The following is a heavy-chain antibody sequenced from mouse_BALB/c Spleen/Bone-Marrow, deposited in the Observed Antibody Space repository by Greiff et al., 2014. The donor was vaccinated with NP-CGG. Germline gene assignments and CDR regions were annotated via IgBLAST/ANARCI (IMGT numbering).Heavy chain of an antibody. V-gene: IGHV1-80*01. D-gene: IGHD2-1*01. CDR1: GYAFSSYW. CDR2: IYPGDGDT. Sequence: VQLQQSGAELVRPGSSVKISCKASGYAFSSYWMNWVKQRPGQGLEWIGQIYPGDGDTNYNGKFKGKATLTADESSSTAYMQLSSLTSEDSAVYFCARTGNLAWFAYWGQGTLVTVSA. J-gene: IGHJ3*01. CDR3: ARTGNLAWFAY.